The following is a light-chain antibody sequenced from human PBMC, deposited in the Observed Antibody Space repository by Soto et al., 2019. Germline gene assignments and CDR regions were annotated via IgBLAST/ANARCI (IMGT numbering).Light chain of an antibody. CDR3: LQRSHWPT. V-gene: IGKV3-11*01. Sequence: SLAAVSLKQEERATLSCRASQSVSSYLAWYQQKPGQAPRLLIYDASNRATGIPARFSGSGSGTDFTLTISCLAPEDIGVYYCLQRSHWPTFGGGTKADI. CDR1: QSVSSY. J-gene: IGKJ4*01. CDR2: DAS.